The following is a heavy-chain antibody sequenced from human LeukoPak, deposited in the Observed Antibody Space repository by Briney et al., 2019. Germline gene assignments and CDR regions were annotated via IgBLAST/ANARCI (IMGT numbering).Heavy chain of an antibody. D-gene: IGHD3-16*02. J-gene: IGHJ4*02. CDR2: IYYSGST. V-gene: IGHV4-59*12. CDR1: GGSISSYY. CDR3: ARSHDHLWGNYPDY. Sequence: HPSETLSLTCTVSGGSISSYYWSWIRQPPGKGLEWIGYIYYSGSTNYNPSLKSRVTISVDTSKNQFSLRLNSVTAADTAMYYCARSHDHLWGNYPDYWGQGTLVTVSS.